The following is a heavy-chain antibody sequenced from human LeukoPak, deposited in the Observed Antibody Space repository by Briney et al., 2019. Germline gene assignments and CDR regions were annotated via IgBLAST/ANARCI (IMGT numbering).Heavy chain of an antibody. CDR2: ISYDGSNK. CDR1: GFTFSSYA. Sequence: PGGSLRLSCAASGFTFSSYAMHWVRQAPGKGLEWVAVISYDGSNKYYADSVKGRFTISRDNSKNTLYLQMNSLRAEDTAVYYCARGESWGVGATFSYFDYWGQGTLVTVSS. D-gene: IGHD1-26*01. CDR3: ARGESWGVGATFSYFDY. J-gene: IGHJ4*02. V-gene: IGHV3-30-3*01.